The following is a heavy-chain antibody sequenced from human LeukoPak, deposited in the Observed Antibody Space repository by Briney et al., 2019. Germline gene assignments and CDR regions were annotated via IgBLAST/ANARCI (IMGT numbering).Heavy chain of an antibody. D-gene: IGHD5/OR15-5a*01. V-gene: IGHV1-69*05. CDR1: GGTFSSYA. CDR2: IIPIFGTA. Sequence: SVKVSCKASGGTFSSYAISWVRQAPGQGLEWMGGIIPIFGTANYAQKFQGRVTMTTDTSTSTAYMELRSLRSDDTAVYYCARESGVYTWRDFYFDYWGQGTLVTVSS. CDR3: ARESGVYTWRDFYFDY. J-gene: IGHJ4*02.